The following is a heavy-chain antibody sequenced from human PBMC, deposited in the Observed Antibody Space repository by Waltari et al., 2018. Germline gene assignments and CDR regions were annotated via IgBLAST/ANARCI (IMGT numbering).Heavy chain of an antibody. J-gene: IGHJ5*02. CDR3: TRDEA. CDR2: IKQDGREK. Sequence: EVQLVESGGGLVQPGGSLRLSCEGSGFTFSDYWMSWVRQAPGKGLGWVANIKQDGREKDYVDSVKGRFTISRDNAKNLLYLQMNSLRGEDTAVYYCTRDEAWGQGTLVTVSS. V-gene: IGHV3-7*01. CDR1: GFTFSDYW.